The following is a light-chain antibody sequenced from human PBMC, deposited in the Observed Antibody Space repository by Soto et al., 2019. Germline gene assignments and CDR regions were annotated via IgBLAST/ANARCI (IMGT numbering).Light chain of an antibody. Sequence: EIVLTQSPGTLSLSPGDRATLSCRASQSVSSSYLAWYRHNPGQAPRLLIYGASRRATGIPDRCSGSGSGTDFTLTISRLEPEDFAVYYCQQYGSSITFGQGTRLEIK. CDR1: QSVSSSY. V-gene: IGKV3-20*01. CDR2: GAS. J-gene: IGKJ5*01. CDR3: QQYGSSIT.